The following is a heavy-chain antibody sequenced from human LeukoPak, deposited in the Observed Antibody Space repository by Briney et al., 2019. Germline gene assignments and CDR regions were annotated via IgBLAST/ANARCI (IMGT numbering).Heavy chain of an antibody. Sequence: RPGGSLRLSCAASGFTFSSYAMSWVRQAPGKGLEWVSAISGSGGSTYYADSVKGLFTISRDNSKNTLYLQMNTLRAEDTALYYSVPRGLYDLGHWGQGTLVTVSS. J-gene: IGHJ4*02. V-gene: IGHV3-23*01. CDR1: GFTFSSYA. CDR2: ISGSGGST. CDR3: VPRGLYDLGH. D-gene: IGHD3-10*01.